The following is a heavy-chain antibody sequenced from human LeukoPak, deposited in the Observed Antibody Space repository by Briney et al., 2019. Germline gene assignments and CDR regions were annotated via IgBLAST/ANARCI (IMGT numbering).Heavy chain of an antibody. CDR1: GFTFSSYS. D-gene: IGHD4-17*01. CDR3: ARAHTTATYYFDY. V-gene: IGHV3-21*01. Sequence: GGSLRLSCAASGFTFSSYSMNWVRQAPGKGLEWVSSISSSSSYIYYADSVKGRFTISRDNAKNSLYLQMNSLRAEDTAVYYCARAHTTATYYFDYWGQGTLVTVSS. CDR2: ISSSSSYI. J-gene: IGHJ4*02.